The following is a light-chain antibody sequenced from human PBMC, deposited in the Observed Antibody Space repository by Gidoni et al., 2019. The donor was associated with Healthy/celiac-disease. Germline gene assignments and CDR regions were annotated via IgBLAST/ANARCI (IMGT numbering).Light chain of an antibody. CDR2: DVS. V-gene: IGLV2-14*01. Sequence: SALTQPASVSGSPGQSITISCTGTSSDVGGYNYVSWYQQHPGKAPKLMIYDVSNRPSGVSTRFSGSKSGNTASLPISGLQAEDEADYYCSSYTSSSTRVFGGGTKLTVL. CDR1: SSDVGGYNY. CDR3: SSYTSSSTRV. J-gene: IGLJ2*01.